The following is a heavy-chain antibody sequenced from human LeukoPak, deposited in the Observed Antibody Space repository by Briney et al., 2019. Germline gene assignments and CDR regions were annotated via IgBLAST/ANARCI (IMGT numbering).Heavy chain of an antibody. J-gene: IGHJ4*02. CDR3: ARHYDSSGFDYFDY. Sequence: GGSLRLSCAASGFTFSSYWMSWVRQAPGKGLEWVANIKQDGSEKYYVDSVKGRFTISRDNAKNSLYLQMNSLRAEDTAVYYCARHYDSSGFDYFDYWGQGTLVTVSS. D-gene: IGHD3-22*01. V-gene: IGHV3-7*01. CDR1: GFTFSSYW. CDR2: IKQDGSEK.